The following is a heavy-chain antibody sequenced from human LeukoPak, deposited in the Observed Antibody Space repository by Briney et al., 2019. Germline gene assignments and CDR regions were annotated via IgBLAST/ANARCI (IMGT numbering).Heavy chain of an antibody. Sequence: SETLSLTCAVSGGSISSGGYSWSWIRQPPGKGLEWIGYIYHSGSTYYNPSLKSRVTTSVDRSKNQFSLKLSSVTAADTAVYYCARVKKDSSGYYYYYYGMDVWGQGTTVTVSS. V-gene: IGHV4-30-2*01. J-gene: IGHJ6*02. CDR2: IYHSGST. CDR1: GGSISSGGYS. D-gene: IGHD3-22*01. CDR3: ARVKKDSSGYYYYYYGMDV.